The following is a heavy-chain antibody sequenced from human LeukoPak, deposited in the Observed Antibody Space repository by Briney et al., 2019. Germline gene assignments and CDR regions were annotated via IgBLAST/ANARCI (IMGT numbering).Heavy chain of an antibody. D-gene: IGHD2-2*01. CDR3: HRVCSSTSCYGMVDY. CDR2: IYYSGST. Sequence: SETLSLTCTVSGGSISSSSYYWGWIRQPPGKGLEWIGSIYYSGSTYYNPSLKSRVTISVDTSKNQFSLKLSSVTAADTAVYYCHRVCSSTSCYGMVDYWGQGTLVTVSS. V-gene: IGHV4-39*07. CDR1: GGSISSSSYY. J-gene: IGHJ4*02.